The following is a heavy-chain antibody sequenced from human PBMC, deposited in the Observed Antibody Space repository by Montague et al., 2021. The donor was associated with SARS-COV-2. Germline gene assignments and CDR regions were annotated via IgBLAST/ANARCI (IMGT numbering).Heavy chain of an antibody. D-gene: IGHD2-8*01. V-gene: IGHV4-38-2*02. J-gene: IGHJ6*02. CDR2: IWHGGST. CDR3: ARTSQYCTPTNCYLPNAMDV. CDR1: GYSITHAYY. Sequence: SETLSLTCTVSGYSITHAYYWGWIRQPPGKGLEWIGKIWHGGSTYYNPPLKSRVTISVDTSNNQFSLKLTSVTAADTAVYYCARTSQYCTPTNCYLPNAMDVWGQRTTVTVSS.